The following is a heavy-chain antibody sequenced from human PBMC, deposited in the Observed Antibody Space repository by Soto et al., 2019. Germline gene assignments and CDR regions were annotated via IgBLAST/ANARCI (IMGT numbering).Heavy chain of an antibody. CDR2: IFDSGST. CDR1: IGYINSGGYY. CDR3: ARGGFAGHWFDP. J-gene: IGHJ5*02. Sequence: VQLQESGPGLLKPSQTLSLTCNVSIGYINSGGYYWSWIGEHPGKGLEWSGYIFDSGSTLYNPSLNSRVSLSADTSNNQLSLNLMSVTVADTAVYYCARGGFAGHWFDPWGQGILVTVSS. V-gene: IGHV4-31*03.